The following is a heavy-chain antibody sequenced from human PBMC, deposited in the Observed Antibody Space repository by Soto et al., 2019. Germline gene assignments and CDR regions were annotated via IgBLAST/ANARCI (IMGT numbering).Heavy chain of an antibody. CDR3: ARLGV. V-gene: IGHV3-23*01. CDR1: GFTCSSYP. Sequence: SLRLSCAASGFTCSSYPMTWVRQAPGEGLEWVSAISGSDNSTYYADSVKGRFTISRDNSKNQLYLQMSSLRADDTAVYYGARLGVWGQGTTVTVSS. CDR2: ISGSDNST. J-gene: IGHJ6*02.